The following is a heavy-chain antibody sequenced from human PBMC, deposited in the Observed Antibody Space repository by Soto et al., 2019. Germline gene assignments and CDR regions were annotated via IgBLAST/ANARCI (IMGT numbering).Heavy chain of an antibody. V-gene: IGHV3-7*01. J-gene: IGHJ6*02. CDR3: AGGNALDV. CDR1: RFTFTTYW. Sequence: EVHLVESGGGLVQPGGSLRLSCAASRFTFTTYWMTWVRQAPGRGLEWVANIHQAGSEKYYMDSVKGRFTISRDNAKNSLHLHMTSLRAEDTAIYYCAGGNALDVWGQGTTVTVSS. CDR2: IHQAGSEK.